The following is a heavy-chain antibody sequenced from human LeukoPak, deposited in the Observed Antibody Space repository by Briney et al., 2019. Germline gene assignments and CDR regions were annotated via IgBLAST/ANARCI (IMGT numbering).Heavy chain of an antibody. D-gene: IGHD3-10*02. V-gene: IGHV1-2*02. CDR2: INPNGGGT. CDR3: ARDHTVRGVIITTYNWFDP. Sequence: ASVKVSCKASGYTFTGYYMHWVRQAPGQGLEWMGIINPNGGGTTYAQKFQGRVTMTRDTSISTAYMELSRLRSDDTAVYYCARDHTVRGVIITTYNWFDPWGQGTLVTVSS. CDR1: GYTFTGYY. J-gene: IGHJ5*02.